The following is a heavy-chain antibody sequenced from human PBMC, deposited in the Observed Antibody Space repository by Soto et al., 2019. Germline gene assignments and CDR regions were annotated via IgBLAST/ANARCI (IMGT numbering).Heavy chain of an antibody. CDR3: ATAVRTVRGVIPNYYYYGMDV. CDR1: GYTLTELS. Sequence: QVQLVQSGAEVKKPGASVKVSCKVSGYTLTELSMHWVRQAPGKGLAWMGGFDPEDGETIYAQKFQGRVTMTEDTSTDTAYMELSSLRSEDTAVYYCATAVRTVRGVIPNYYYYGMDVWGQGTTVTVSS. CDR2: FDPEDGET. V-gene: IGHV1-24*01. J-gene: IGHJ6*02. D-gene: IGHD3-10*01.